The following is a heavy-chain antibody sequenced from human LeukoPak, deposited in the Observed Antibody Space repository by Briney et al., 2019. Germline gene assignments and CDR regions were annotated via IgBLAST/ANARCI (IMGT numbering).Heavy chain of an antibody. CDR3: ARPVLDCSSTGCYINYAFDM. V-gene: IGHV1-18*01. D-gene: IGHD2-2*02. CDR2: ISAYNGNT. J-gene: IGHJ3*02. CDR1: GYTFTDYG. Sequence: GASVKVSCKASGYTFTDYGISWVRQAPGQGLEWMGWISAYNGNTNYAQKFQGRVTMTTDTSTSIAYMELRSLRSDDTAVYYCARPVLDCSSTGCYINYAFDMWGQGTMVTVSS.